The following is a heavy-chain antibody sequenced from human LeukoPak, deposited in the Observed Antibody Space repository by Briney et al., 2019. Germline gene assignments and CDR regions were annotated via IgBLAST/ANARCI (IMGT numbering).Heavy chain of an antibody. J-gene: IGHJ4*02. D-gene: IGHD3-22*01. CDR1: GFTFSSYW. CDR2: INSDGSST. V-gene: IGHV3-74*01. CDR3: AGSDSSGYYSPFDY. Sequence: GGSLRLSCAASGFTFSSYWMHWVRQAPGKGLVWVSRINSDGSSTSYADSVKGRFTIPRDNAKNTLYLQMNSLRAEDTAVYYCAGSDSSGYYSPFDYWGQGTLVTVSS.